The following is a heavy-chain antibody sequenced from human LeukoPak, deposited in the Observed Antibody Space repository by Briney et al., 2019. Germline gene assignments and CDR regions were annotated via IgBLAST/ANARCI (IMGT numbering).Heavy chain of an antibody. D-gene: IGHD4-11*01. CDR3: SRGNNYVDFDY. CDR2: IHTSEST. J-gene: IGHJ4*02. CDR1: GGFVRWGSYF. V-gene: IGHV4-61*02. Sequence: SQTLSLTLIFCGGFVRWGSYFWSWLRGPGGKGLRWIGRIHTSESTEYNPSLTSRVSITVDPSKNQLSLKLSSVTAAGTAVYYCSRGNNYVDFDYWGQGTLVTVSS.